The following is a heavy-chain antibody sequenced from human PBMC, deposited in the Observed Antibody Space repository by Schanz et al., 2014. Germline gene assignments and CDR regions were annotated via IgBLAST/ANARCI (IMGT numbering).Heavy chain of an antibody. CDR1: GFTFITFA. D-gene: IGHD3-10*01. CDR2: IGGDASRT. CDR3: ARAPPLVRGIAGWFGP. J-gene: IGHJ5*02. V-gene: IGHV3-23*04. Sequence: EVHLVESGGGLVQPGGSLRLSCAASGFTFITFAMSWVRQAPGKGPEWVSAIGGDASRTYYADSVKGRFTISRDNSKSTLYPQRNSLGPDDTAVYYCARAPPLVRGIAGWFGPWGQGSLVTVSS.